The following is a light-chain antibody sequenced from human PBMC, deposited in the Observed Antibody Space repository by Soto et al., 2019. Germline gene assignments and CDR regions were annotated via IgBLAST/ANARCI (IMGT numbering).Light chain of an antibody. Sequence: EIVLTQSPAPLSLSPGERATLSRRASQSVSSYLAWYQQKPGQAPRLLIYGASTRATGIPARFSGSGSGTEFNLTISSLQSEDFAVYYCQQYNNWPPTFGPGTKVDIK. CDR2: GAS. J-gene: IGKJ3*01. V-gene: IGKV3-15*01. CDR1: QSVSSY. CDR3: QQYNNWPPT.